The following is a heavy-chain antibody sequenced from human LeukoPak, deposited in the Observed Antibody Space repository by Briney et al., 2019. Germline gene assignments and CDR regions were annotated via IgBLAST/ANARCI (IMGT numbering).Heavy chain of an antibody. D-gene: IGHD1-26*01. CDR2: IYYSGST. Sequence: PSETLSLTCTVSGDSISSSNYYWGWIRQPPGKGLEWIGYIYYSGSTSYNPSLKSRVTISVDTSKKQFSLKLSSVTAAGTAFYYCARYIVSYPHDAFDIWGQGTMVTVSS. CDR3: ARYIVSYPHDAFDI. CDR1: GDSISSSNYY. V-gene: IGHV4-61*05. J-gene: IGHJ3*02.